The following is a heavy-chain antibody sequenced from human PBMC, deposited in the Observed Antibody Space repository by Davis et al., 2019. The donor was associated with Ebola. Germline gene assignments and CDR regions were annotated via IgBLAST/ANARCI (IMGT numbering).Heavy chain of an antibody. Sequence: PSETLSLTCAVYGGSFSGYYWSWIRQPPGKGLEWIGEINHSGSTNYNPSLKSRVTISVDTSKDQFSLKLSSVTAADTAVYYCYGSGSYPHDYWGQGTLVTVSS. J-gene: IGHJ4*02. CDR3: YGSGSYPHDY. CDR1: GGSFSGYY. V-gene: IGHV4-34*01. D-gene: IGHD3-10*01. CDR2: INHSGST.